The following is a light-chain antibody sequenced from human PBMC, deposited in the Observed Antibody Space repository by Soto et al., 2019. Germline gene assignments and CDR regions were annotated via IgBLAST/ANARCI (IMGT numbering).Light chain of an antibody. V-gene: IGKV1-27*01. CDR3: QKYNSAQYT. CDR1: QGIRNY. J-gene: IGKJ2*01. Sequence: DIQMTQSPSSLSASVGDRVTITCRASQGIRNYLAWYQQKPGKVPKLLIYAASTLQSGVPSRFSGSGSGTEFTLTISSLQPEDVATYYCQKYNSAQYTFGQGTKLEIK. CDR2: AAS.